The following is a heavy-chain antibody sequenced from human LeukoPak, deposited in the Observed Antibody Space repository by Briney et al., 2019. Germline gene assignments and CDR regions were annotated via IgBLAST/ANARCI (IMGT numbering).Heavy chain of an antibody. J-gene: IGHJ6*02. Sequence: SQTLSLTCAISGDSVSSNSVTWNRIRQSPSRDLEWLGRTYFRAKWYTDYAVSIKSRITIDPDTSKNQFSLQLNSVTPEDTAVYYCARRGPAGSSSSGMDAWGQGTTVTVSS. V-gene: IGHV6-1*01. CDR3: ARRGPAGSSSSGMDA. D-gene: IGHD6-6*01. CDR1: GDSVSSNSVT. CDR2: TYFRAKWYT.